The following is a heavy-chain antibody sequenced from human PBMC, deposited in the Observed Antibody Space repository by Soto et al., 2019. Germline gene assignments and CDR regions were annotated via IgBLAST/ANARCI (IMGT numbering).Heavy chain of an antibody. D-gene: IGHD4-17*01. CDR3: AKAGTYGDYIAY. CDR1: GFTFSSYA. J-gene: IGHJ4*02. Sequence: GGSLRLSRAASGFTFSSYAMSWVRQAPGKGLEWVSAISGSGGSTYYADSVKGRFTISRDNSKNTLYLQMNSLRAEDTAVYYWAKAGTYGDYIAYWGRGPLVTVSS. CDR2: ISGSGGST. V-gene: IGHV3-23*01.